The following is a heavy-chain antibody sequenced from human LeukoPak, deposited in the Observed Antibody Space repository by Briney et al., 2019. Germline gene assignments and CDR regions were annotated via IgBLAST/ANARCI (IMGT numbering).Heavy chain of an antibody. Sequence: PSETLSLTCTVSGGFISSGSYYWNWIRQPAGKGLEWIGRIYTSGSTNYNPSLKSRVTISVDTSKNQFSLRLSSVTAADTAVYYCARVTGYMTEDYFDYWGQGTLITVSS. J-gene: IGHJ4*02. V-gene: IGHV4-61*02. D-gene: IGHD6-13*01. CDR1: GGFISSGSYY. CDR2: IYTSGST. CDR3: ARVTGYMTEDYFDY.